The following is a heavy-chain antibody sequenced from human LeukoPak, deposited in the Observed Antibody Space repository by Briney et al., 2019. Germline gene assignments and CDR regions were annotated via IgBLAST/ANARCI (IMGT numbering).Heavy chain of an antibody. CDR1: GFTFSSYG. D-gene: IGHD4-23*01. V-gene: IGHV3-30*18. J-gene: IGHJ4*02. CDR2: ISYDGSNK. Sequence: GGSLRLSCAASGFTFSSYGMHWVRQAPGKGLEWVAVISYDGSNKYYADSVKGRFTISRDNSKNTLYLQMNSLRAEDTAVYYCAKPPRGTTVVTAADYWGQGTLVTVSS. CDR3: AKPPRGTTVVTAADY.